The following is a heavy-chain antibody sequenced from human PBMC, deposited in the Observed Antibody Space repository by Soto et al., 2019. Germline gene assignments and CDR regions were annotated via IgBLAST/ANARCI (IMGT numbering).Heavy chain of an antibody. V-gene: IGHV3-33*01. D-gene: IGHD2-2*01. CDR2: IWFDGSKK. J-gene: IGHJ6*02. CDR3: ARDRLVPYGYGMDV. CDR1: GFTFRSYG. Sequence: QMQLVESGGDVVQPGRSLRLSCAASGFTFRSYGIHWVRQAPGKGLEWVALIWFDGSKKYYVDSVKGRFAVSRDNSKNTLYLQMNSLRDEDTAVYYCARDRLVPYGYGMDVWGQWTTVTVSS.